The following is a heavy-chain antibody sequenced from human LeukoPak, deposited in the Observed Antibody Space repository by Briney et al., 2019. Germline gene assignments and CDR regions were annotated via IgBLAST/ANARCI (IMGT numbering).Heavy chain of an antibody. J-gene: IGHJ4*02. D-gene: IGHD6-13*01. CDR3: ARSRYYFDY. Sequence: SETLSLTCTVSGGSISSYYWSWIRQPLGKGLEWIGYIYYSGSTNYNPSLKSRVTISVDTSKNQFSLKLSSVTAADTAVYYCARSRYYFDYWGQGTLVTVSS. CDR2: IYYSGST. V-gene: IGHV4-59*12. CDR1: GGSISSYY.